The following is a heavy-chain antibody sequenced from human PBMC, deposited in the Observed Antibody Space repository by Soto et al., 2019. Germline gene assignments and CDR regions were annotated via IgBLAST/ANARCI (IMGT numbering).Heavy chain of an antibody. CDR3: AKDRVTKGPAEYFQH. CDR1: GFTFSSYG. CDR2: ISYDGSNK. Sequence: QVQLVESGGGVVQPGRSLRLSCAASGFTFSSYGMHWVRQAPGKGLEWVAVISYDGSNKYYADSVKGRFTISRDNSKNTLYLQMNSLRAEDTAVYYCAKDRVTKGPAEYFQHWGQGTLVTVSS. V-gene: IGHV3-30*18. D-gene: IGHD4-17*01. J-gene: IGHJ1*01.